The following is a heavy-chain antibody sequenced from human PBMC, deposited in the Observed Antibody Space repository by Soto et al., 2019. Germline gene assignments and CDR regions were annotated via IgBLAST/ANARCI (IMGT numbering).Heavy chain of an antibody. CDR2: IIPIFGTA. J-gene: IGHJ1*01. CDR3: ARVREIQRGYSDGYAYFQH. V-gene: IGHV1-69*01. CDR1: GGTFSSYA. D-gene: IGHD5-18*01. Sequence: QVQLVQSGAEVKKPGSSVKVSCKASGGTFSSYAISWVRQAPGQVLEWMGGIIPIFGTANYAQKFQGRVTITADEYTRTAYMELSSLRSEDTAVYYCARVREIQRGYSDGYAYFQHWGQGTLVTVSS.